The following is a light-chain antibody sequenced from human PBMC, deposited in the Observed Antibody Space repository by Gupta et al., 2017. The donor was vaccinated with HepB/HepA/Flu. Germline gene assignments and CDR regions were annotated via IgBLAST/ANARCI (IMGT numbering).Light chain of an antibody. CDR1: SSDVGGYNY. V-gene: IGLV2-14*03. J-gene: IGLJ2*01. CDR3: SSSTTNTLV. CDR2: DIS. Sequence: QSALTQPASVSGSPGQSITISCTGTSSDVGGYNYVSWYQQHSGKAPKLLIYDISTRPSGVSNRFSGSKSGNTASLTISGLQAEDEADDYCSSSTTNTLVFGGGTKLTVL.